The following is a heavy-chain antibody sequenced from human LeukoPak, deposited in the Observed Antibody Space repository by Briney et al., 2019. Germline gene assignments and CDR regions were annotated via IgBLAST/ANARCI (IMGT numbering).Heavy chain of an antibody. CDR3: TRVEDTAMVFLDY. V-gene: IGHV3-49*04. CDR2: IRSKAYGGTT. Sequence: GGSLRLSCTASGFTFGDYAMSWVRQAPGKGLEWVGFIRSKAYGGTTEYAASVKGRFTISRDDSQSIAYLQMNSLKTEDTAVYYCTRVEDTAMVFLDYWGQGTLVTVSS. J-gene: IGHJ4*02. CDR1: GFTFGDYA. D-gene: IGHD5-18*01.